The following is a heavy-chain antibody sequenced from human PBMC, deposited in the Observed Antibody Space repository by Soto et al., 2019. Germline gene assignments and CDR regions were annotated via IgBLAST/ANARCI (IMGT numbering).Heavy chain of an antibody. V-gene: IGHV3-21*01. CDR1: VFTFITYS. CDR2: ISSSSNYI. CDR3: ARERFYDASDAFDI. Sequence: GWSLRLSCASSVFTFITYSMNWVRQAPGKGLGWVSSISSSSNYIYYADSVKGRFTISRDNAKNSLYLQMNSLRAEDTAVYYCARERFYDASDAFDIWGQGTMVTVSS. J-gene: IGHJ3*02. D-gene: IGHD3-22*01.